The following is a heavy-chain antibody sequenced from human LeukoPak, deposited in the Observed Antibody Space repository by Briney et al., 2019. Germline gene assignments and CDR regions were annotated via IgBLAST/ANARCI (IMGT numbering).Heavy chain of an antibody. CDR1: GFTFSSYS. J-gene: IGHJ4*02. D-gene: IGHD1-26*01. Sequence: AGGSLRLSCAASGFTFSSYSMTWVRQAPGKGLEWVSSISSSTSYIYYADSVKGRFTISRDNAKNSLYLQMNSLRAEDTAVYYCARWYSGSYSDYWGQGTLVTVSS. CDR3: ARWYSGSYSDY. CDR2: ISSSTSYI. V-gene: IGHV3-21*01.